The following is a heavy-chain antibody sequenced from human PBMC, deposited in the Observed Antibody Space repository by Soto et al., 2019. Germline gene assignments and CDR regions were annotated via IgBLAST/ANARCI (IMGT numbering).Heavy chain of an antibody. V-gene: IGHV3-23*01. CDR1: RXSINTFS. J-gene: IGHJ4*02. CDR2: INGGGENT. D-gene: IGHD1-20*01. CDR3: ARGPITQTSFIDH. Sequence: GSLRLSCVTSRXSINTFSMGWVRQAPGKGLEWVSAINGGGENTYYADSVNGRFTISRDNSKETLYLQMHSLRSDDTAVYFFARGPITQTSFIDHWGQGTLATVS.